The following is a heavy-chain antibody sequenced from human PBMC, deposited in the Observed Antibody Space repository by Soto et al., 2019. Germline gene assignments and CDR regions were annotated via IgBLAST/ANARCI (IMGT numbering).Heavy chain of an antibody. CDR1: GDSVSTDRYF. J-gene: IGHJ5*02. Sequence: SETLSLTCSVSGDSVSTDRYFWTWIRQPPGKGLEWIAYISYTGDTNYNPSLKSRVTISIDTSRNQFSLTLTSVTAADTAVYFCARIVVGATVDLWGQGSLVTVSS. D-gene: IGHD1-26*01. CDR3: ARIVVGATVDL. CDR2: ISYTGDT. V-gene: IGHV4-61*01.